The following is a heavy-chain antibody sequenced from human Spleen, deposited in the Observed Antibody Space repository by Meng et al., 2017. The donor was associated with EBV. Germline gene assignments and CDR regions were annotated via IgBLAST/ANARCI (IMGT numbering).Heavy chain of an antibody. CDR3: ARGGPYYFDI. V-gene: IGHV4-34*01. J-gene: IGHJ2*01. CDR1: GGAFSRPF. Sequence: QVHLLRLRAGLFKPSETLSLSCAVNGGAFSRPFGSWIRQPPGKGLEWVGEINSSGSTEYNPSLKSRVTISEDTSRNQVSLKVRSVTAADTAVYYCARGGPYYFDIWGRGTLVTVSS. CDR2: INSSGST.